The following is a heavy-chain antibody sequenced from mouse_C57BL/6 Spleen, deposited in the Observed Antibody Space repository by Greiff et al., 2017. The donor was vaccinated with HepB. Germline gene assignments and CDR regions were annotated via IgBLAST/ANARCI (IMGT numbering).Heavy chain of an antibody. CDR2: IDPSDSYT. D-gene: IGHD1-1*01. Sequence: VQLQQPGAELVKPGASVKLSCKASGYTFTSYWMQWVKQRPGQGLEWIGEIDPSDSYTNYNQKFKGKATLTVDTSSSTAYMQLSSLTSEDSAVYYCARYYYYGSSLWYFDYWGQGTTLTVSS. V-gene: IGHV1-50*01. CDR1: GYTFTSYW. CDR3: ARYYYYGSSLWYFDY. J-gene: IGHJ2*01.